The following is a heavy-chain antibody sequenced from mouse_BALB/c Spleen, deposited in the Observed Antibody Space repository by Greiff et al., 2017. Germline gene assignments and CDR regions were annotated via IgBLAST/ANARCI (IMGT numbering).Heavy chain of an antibody. V-gene: IGHV2-3*01. CDR2: IWGDGST. CDR3: SIPNWDLAY. CDR1: GFSLTSYG. J-gene: IGHJ3*01. D-gene: IGHD4-1*01. Sequence: VQLQQSGPGLVAPSQCLSITCTASGFSLTSYGVSWVRQPPGKGLEWLGVIWGDGSTNYHSALISRLSISKDNSKSQVFLKLNSLQTDDTATYYCSIPNWDLAYWGQGTLVTVSA.